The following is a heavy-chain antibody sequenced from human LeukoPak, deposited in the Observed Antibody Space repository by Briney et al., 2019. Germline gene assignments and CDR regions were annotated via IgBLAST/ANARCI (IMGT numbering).Heavy chain of an antibody. Sequence: ASVKVSCKASGYTFTSYAMNWVRQAPGHGLEWMGWINTNTGNPTYAQGFTGRFVFSLDTSVSTAYLQISSLKAEDTAVYYCARDPGGLRYFDWPSDYYYYYGMDVWGQGTTVTVSS. CDR2: INTNTGNP. J-gene: IGHJ6*02. V-gene: IGHV7-4-1*02. D-gene: IGHD3-9*01. CDR3: ARDPGGLRYFDWPSDYYYYYGMDV. CDR1: GYTFTSYA.